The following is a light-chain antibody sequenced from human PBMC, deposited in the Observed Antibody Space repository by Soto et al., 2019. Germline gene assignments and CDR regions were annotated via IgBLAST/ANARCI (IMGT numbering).Light chain of an antibody. CDR2: AAS. Sequence: DIQMTQSPSSLSASVGDRVTITCRASQSISSYLNWYQHKPGKAPKLLIYAASSLQSGVPSRFSGSGSGTDFTITISSLQPEDFATYYCQQSYSTPLTFGGGTKVEIK. V-gene: IGKV1-39*01. CDR1: QSISSY. J-gene: IGKJ4*02. CDR3: QQSYSTPLT.